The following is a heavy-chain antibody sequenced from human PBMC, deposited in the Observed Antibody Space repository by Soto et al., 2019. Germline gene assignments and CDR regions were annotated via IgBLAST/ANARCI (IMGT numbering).Heavy chain of an antibody. V-gene: IGHV4-34*01. D-gene: IGHD3-3*01. J-gene: IGHJ4*02. CDR3: ARASYYDFWSTDFDY. CDR2: IYHSGST. Sequence: SETLSLTCAVYGGSFSGYYWSWIRQPPGKGLEWIGEIYHSGSTNDNPSLKSRVTISVDKSKNQFSLKLSSVTAADTAVYYCARASYYDFWSTDFDYWGQGTLVTVSS. CDR1: GGSFSGYY.